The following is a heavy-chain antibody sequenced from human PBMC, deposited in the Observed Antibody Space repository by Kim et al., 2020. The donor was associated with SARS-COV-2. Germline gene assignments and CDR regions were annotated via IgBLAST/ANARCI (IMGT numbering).Heavy chain of an antibody. CDR3: ARGGKYAGDLAFDI. Sequence: ADSVNGRFTIARDNAMNSLFLQMDSLRAEDTAVYYCARGGKYAGDLAFDIWGQGTMVTVSS. V-gene: IGHV3-48*01. D-gene: IGHD3-10*01. J-gene: IGHJ3*02.